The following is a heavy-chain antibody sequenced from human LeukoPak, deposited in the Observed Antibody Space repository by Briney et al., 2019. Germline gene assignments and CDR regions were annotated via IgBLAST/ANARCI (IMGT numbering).Heavy chain of an antibody. CDR2: IYPPDSHT. CDR3: ARLGYSYGQGDY. V-gene: IGHV5-51*01. D-gene: IGHD5-18*01. J-gene: IGHJ4*02. CDR1: GSRFTKYW. Sequence: GESLQISCQASGSRFTKYWIGGVRRLHGKGLEWMGIIYPPDSHTKYSPSCEGQVTISVDRSTSTAYLQWSSLKASGSAMYYCARLGYSYGQGDYWGQGTLVTVSS.